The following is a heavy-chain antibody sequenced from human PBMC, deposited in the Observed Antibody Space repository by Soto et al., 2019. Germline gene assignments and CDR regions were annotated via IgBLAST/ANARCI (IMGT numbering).Heavy chain of an antibody. Sequence: PGESLKISCKGSGYSFTSYWISWVRQMPGKGLEWMGRIDPSDSYTNYSPSFQGHVTISADKSISTAYLQWSSLKASDTAMYYCARKDTAYYYDSSGYYSVWGQGTLVTVSS. J-gene: IGHJ4*02. CDR2: IDPSDSYT. D-gene: IGHD3-22*01. CDR1: GYSFTSYW. V-gene: IGHV5-10-1*01. CDR3: ARKDTAYYYDSSGYYSV.